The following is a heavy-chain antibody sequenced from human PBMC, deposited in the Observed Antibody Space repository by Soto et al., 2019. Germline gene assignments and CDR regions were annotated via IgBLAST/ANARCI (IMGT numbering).Heavy chain of an antibody. CDR1: GFTFSDYY. CDR3: ASGDPPLWFGE. CDR2: ISSSSSYT. D-gene: IGHD3-10*01. Sequence: QVQLVESGGGLVKPGGSLRLSCAASGFTFSDYYMSWIRQAPGKGLEGVSYISSSSSYTNYAASVKGRFTISRDNAKNSLYLQMNSLRAEDTAVYYCASGDPPLWFGEGGQGTTVTVSS. V-gene: IGHV3-11*05. J-gene: IGHJ6*02.